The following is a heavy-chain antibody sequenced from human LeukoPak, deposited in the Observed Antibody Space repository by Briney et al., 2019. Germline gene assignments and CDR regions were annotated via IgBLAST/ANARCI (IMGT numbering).Heavy chain of an antibody. Sequence: SETLSLTCAVYGGSFSGYYWSWIRQPPGKGLEWIGYIYYSGSTNYNPSLKSRVTISVDTSKNQFSLKLSSVTAADTAVYYCARGGYCSGGSCYSRFWFDPWGQGTLVTVSS. D-gene: IGHD2-15*01. V-gene: IGHV4-59*01. J-gene: IGHJ5*02. CDR2: IYYSGST. CDR1: GGSFSGYY. CDR3: ARGGYCSGGSCYSRFWFDP.